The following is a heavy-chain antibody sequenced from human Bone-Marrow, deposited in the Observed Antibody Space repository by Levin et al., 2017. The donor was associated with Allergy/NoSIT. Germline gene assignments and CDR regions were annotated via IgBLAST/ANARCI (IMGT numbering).Heavy chain of an antibody. J-gene: IGHJ5*02. CDR3: TTLGFDP. Sequence: GESLKISCAASGSTFSSAWMSWVRQAPGKGLEWVGRIKSKTDGGTTDYAAPVKGRFTISRDDSKNTVYLQMNSLKSEDTALYYCTTLGFDPWGQGTLVTVSS. CDR2: IKSKTDGGTT. CDR1: GSTFSSAW. V-gene: IGHV3-15*07.